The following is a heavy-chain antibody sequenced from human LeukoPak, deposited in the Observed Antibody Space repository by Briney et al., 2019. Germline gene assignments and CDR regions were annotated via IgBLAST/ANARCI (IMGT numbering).Heavy chain of an antibody. CDR1: GFTFGDHY. J-gene: IGHJ6*03. Sequence: AGSRRLSCVAYGFTFGDHYMSWIRQAPGKGLEWISYISGSRPNIYYADSVKGRFTISRDNAKKTLDLQMNSLRADDTAVYYCARNRGYAGYEGNFYYFSYMDVWGKGTTVTVSS. V-gene: IGHV3-11*04. CDR3: ARNRGYAGYEGNFYYFSYMDV. D-gene: IGHD5-12*01. CDR2: ISGSRPNI.